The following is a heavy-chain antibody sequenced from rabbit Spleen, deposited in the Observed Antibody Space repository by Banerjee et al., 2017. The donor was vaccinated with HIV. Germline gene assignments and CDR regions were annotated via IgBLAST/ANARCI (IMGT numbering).Heavy chain of an antibody. CDR1: GFSFSNKVV. CDR3: ARGSATMTMVITGFYLNL. V-gene: IGHV1S40*01. Sequence: QSLEESGGGLVKPEGSLKLSCTASGFSFSNKVVMCWVRQAPGKGLEWIACINAVTGKPVYATWAKGRFTISKASSTTVTLQMTSLTVADTATYFCARGSATMTMVITGFYLNLWGPGTLVTV. D-gene: IGHD2-1*01. J-gene: IGHJ4*01. CDR2: INAVTGKP.